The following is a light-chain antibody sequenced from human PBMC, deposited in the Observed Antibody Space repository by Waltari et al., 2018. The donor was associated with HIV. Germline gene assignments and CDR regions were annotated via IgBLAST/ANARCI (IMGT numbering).Light chain of an antibody. V-gene: IGLV2-14*03. CDR1: SSDIGSFDY. J-gene: IGLJ2*01. CDR2: DVT. Sequence: SALTQPAYVSGSPGQSIPISCLGASSDIGSFDYVSWYQQHPDKAPKLILYDVTYRPSGVSGRFSGSRSGSMASLTISGLQPEDEADYFCCSYSDSGTILFGGGTRVTVL. CDR3: CSYSDSGTIL.